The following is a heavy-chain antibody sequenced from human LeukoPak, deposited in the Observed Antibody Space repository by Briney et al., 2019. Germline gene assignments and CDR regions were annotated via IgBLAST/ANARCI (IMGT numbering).Heavy chain of an antibody. Sequence: PGGSLRLSCAASGFTFSTYGMHWVRQAPGKGLEWVAVTSHDGSYKHYADSVKGRFTISRDNSKNTLYLQMNSLRAEDTAVYYCAKEYGCYTGGALWFDYWGQGTLVTVSS. D-gene: IGHD1-26*01. CDR2: TSHDGSYK. CDR1: GFTFSTYG. J-gene: IGHJ4*02. CDR3: AKEYGCYTGGALWFDY. V-gene: IGHV3-30*18.